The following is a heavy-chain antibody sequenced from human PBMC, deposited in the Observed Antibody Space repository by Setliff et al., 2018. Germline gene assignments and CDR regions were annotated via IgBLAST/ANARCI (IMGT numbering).Heavy chain of an antibody. Sequence: SETLSLTCTVSGGSISRGSYDWSWIRQPAGKGLEWIGRIYTSGSTNYNPSLKSQVTISVDTSKNQFSLKLSSVTAADTAVYYCARGGYSYGLGGFPLDYWGQGTLVTVSS. CDR1: GGSISRGSYD. CDR2: IYTSGST. D-gene: IGHD5-18*01. V-gene: IGHV4-61*02. CDR3: ARGGYSYGLGGFPLDY. J-gene: IGHJ4*02.